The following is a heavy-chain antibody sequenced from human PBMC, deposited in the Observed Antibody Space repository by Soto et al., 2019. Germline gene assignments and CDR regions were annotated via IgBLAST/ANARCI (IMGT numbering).Heavy chain of an antibody. CDR2: IYYTGIT. CDR3: ASEPTVPSGFDS. D-gene: IGHD4-17*01. V-gene: IGHV4-31*03. CDR1: GGSVSSGGYY. Sequence: QVQLQESGPGLVKPSQTLSLTCNVSGGSVSSGGYYWSWIRQHPGKGLACIGYIYYTGITYYNPSLQSRVTISLGTSKNQFSLTLTSVAAADTAIYYCASEPTVPSGFDSWGQGTLVTVSS. J-gene: IGHJ4*02.